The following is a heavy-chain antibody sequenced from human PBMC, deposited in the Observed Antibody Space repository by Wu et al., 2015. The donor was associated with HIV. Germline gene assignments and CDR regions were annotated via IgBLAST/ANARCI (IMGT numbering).Heavy chain of an antibody. CDR1: GGTFSSYA. CDR2: IIPIFGTA. J-gene: IGHJ6*02. D-gene: IGHD2-2*01. Sequence: IQLVQSGAEVKKPGSSVKVSCKASGGTFSSYAISWVRQAPGQGLEWMGRIIPIFGTANYAQKFQGRVTITADESTSTAYMELSSLRSEDTAVYYCARYCSSTSCYEGYYYGMDVVGPRDHGHRLL. CDR3: ARYCSSTSCYEGYYYGMDV. V-gene: IGHV1-69*13.